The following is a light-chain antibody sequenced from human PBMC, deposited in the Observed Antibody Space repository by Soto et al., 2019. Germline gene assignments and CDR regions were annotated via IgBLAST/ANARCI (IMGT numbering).Light chain of an antibody. V-gene: IGKV1-9*01. Sequence: DIQLTQSPSFLSESVGDRVTITGRASQDIRSYLAWYQRKPGKAPKLLIYASSYLQSGVPSRFTGSDSGTEFTLTITGLQPEDFATYYCQQVKTFPPTFGQGTKVEIK. CDR3: QQVKTFPPT. CDR1: QDIRSY. CDR2: ASS. J-gene: IGKJ1*01.